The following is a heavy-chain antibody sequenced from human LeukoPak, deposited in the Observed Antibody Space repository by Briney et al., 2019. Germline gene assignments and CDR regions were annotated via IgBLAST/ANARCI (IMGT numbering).Heavy chain of an antibody. CDR3: AKVPTSILTLPLYYFDY. CDR1: GFTFSSYS. CDR2: ISSSSSYI. V-gene: IGHV3-21*04. Sequence: GGSLRLSCAASGFTFSSYSMNWVRQAPGKGLEWVSSISSSSSYIYYADSVKGRFTISRDNAKNSLYLQMNSLRAEDTAIYYCAKVPTSILTLPLYYFDYWGQGTLVTVSS. J-gene: IGHJ4*02. D-gene: IGHD2-2*02.